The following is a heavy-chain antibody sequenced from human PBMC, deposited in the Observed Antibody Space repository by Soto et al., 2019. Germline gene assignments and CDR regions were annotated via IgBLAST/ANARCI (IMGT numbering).Heavy chain of an antibody. V-gene: IGHV3-15*07. CDR1: GLTLSHAW. J-gene: IGHJ4*02. CDR2: IKTKGEGGTM. D-gene: IGHD7-27*01. Sequence: EVQLVESGGGFVEPGGSLRLSCVGSGLTLSHAWMTWVRQAPGKGLEWVGRIKTKGEGGTMDYAAPVKGRFSVSRDDSENTLYXHMSSLHSEDXAXXXXXADLPGVRTNWGFDYWGQGTLVTVSS. CDR3: XADLPGVRTNWGFDY.